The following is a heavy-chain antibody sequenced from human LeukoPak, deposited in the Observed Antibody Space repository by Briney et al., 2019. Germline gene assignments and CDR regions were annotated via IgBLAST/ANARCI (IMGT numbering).Heavy chain of an antibody. V-gene: IGHV1-8*01. D-gene: IGHD3-3*01. Sequence: GASVKVSCKASGYTFTSYDINWVRQATGQGLEWMGWMNPNSGNTGYAQKFQGRVTITADKSTSTAYMELSSLRSEDTAVYYCARAEQPGVDYWGQGTLVTVSS. CDR1: GYTFTSYD. CDR3: ARAEQPGVDY. J-gene: IGHJ4*02. CDR2: MNPNSGNT.